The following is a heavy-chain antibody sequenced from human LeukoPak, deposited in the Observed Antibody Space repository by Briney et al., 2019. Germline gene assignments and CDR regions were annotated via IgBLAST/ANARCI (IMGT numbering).Heavy chain of an antibody. Sequence: GGSLRLSCAASGFIFSSYGMHWVRQAPGKGLEWVAFIRFDGSNKYYADSVKGRFTISRDNSKNTLYLQMNSLRAEDTAVYYCAAEMITMVRGGMDVWGKGTTVTISS. D-gene: IGHD3-10*01. V-gene: IGHV3-30*02. CDR2: IRFDGSNK. CDR1: GFIFSSYG. CDR3: AAEMITMVRGGMDV. J-gene: IGHJ6*04.